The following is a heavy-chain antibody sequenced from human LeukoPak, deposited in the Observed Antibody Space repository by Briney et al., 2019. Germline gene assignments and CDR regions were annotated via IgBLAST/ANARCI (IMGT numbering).Heavy chain of an antibody. CDR2: ISYDGSNK. CDR1: GFPFGSYV. Sequence: PGGSLRLSCEASGFPFGSYVMSWVRQAPGKGLEWVAVISYDGSNKYYAGSVKGRFTISRDNSKNTLYLQMNSLRAEDTAVYYCARGHDYGDYYFDYWGQGTLVTVSS. CDR3: ARGHDYGDYYFDY. V-gene: IGHV3-30*03. J-gene: IGHJ4*02. D-gene: IGHD4-17*01.